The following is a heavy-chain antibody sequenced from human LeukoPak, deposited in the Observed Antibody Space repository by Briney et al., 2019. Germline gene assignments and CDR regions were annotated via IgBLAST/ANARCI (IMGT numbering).Heavy chain of an antibody. V-gene: IGHV1-2*02. J-gene: IGHJ4*02. CDR1: GYTFTDYY. D-gene: IGHD2-15*01. CDR3: PRDLCHGGSCFHFDS. Sequence: ASVKVSCKTSGYTFTDYYVHWVRQAPGQGLEWLAWINPDSGATNFAQRFQGRVTMTRDTSVNTVHMELNRLRSDDTAVYYWPRDLCHGGSCFHFDSWGQGALGTVSS. CDR2: INPDSGAT.